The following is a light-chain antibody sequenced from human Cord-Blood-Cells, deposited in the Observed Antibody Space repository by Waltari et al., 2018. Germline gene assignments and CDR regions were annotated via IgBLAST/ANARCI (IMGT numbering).Light chain of an antibody. V-gene: IGKV3-11*01. Sequence: EIVLTQSPAPLSLSPGERAPPACRDRQSVSSYLACYQQKPGQAPRLLIYDASNRATGIPARFSGSGSGTDFTLTISSLEPEDFAVYYCQQRSNWPPITFGQGTRLEIK. J-gene: IGKJ5*01. CDR1: QSVSSY. CDR2: DAS. CDR3: QQRSNWPPIT.